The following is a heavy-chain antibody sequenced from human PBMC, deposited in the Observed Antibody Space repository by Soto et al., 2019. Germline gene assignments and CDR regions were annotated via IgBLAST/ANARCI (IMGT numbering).Heavy chain of an antibody. CDR1: GGSISSYY. CDR2: IYYSGST. J-gene: IGHJ5*02. D-gene: IGHD3-22*01. CDR3: ARLSDYYDSSGYSNWFDP. Sequence: SETLSLTCTVSGGSISSYYWSWIRQPPGKGLEWIGYIYYSGSTNYNPSLKSRVTISVDTSKNQFSLKLSSVTAADTAVYYCARLSDYYDSSGYSNWFDPWAQGTLVTVSS. V-gene: IGHV4-59*08.